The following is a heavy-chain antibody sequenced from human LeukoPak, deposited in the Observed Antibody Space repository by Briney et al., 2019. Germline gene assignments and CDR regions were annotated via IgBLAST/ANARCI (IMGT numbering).Heavy chain of an antibody. Sequence: GGSLRLSCTASGFTFSTYWMHWVRQAPGKGLVWVSRINSDGSSTNYADSVKGRFTISRDNSKNTLYLQMNSLRAEDTAVYYCAELGITMIGGVWGKGTTVTISS. CDR3: AELGITMIGGV. D-gene: IGHD3-10*02. V-gene: IGHV3-74*01. CDR2: INSDGSST. CDR1: GFTFSTYW. J-gene: IGHJ6*04.